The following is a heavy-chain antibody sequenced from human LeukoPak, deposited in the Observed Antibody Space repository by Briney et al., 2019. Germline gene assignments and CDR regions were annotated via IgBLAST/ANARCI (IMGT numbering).Heavy chain of an antibody. J-gene: IGHJ5*02. CDR3: ARIAQGRYFDWSNWFDP. CDR2: ISAYNGNT. D-gene: IGHD3-9*01. Sequence: ASVMVSCKASGYTFTSYGISWVRQAPGQGLEWMGWISAYNGNTNYAQKLQGRVTMTTDTSTSTAYMELRSLRSDDTAVYYCARIAQGRYFDWSNWFDPWGQGTLVTVSS. CDR1: GYTFTSYG. V-gene: IGHV1-18*04.